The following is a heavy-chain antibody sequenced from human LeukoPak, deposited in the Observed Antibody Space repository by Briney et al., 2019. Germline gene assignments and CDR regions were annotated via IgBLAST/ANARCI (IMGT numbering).Heavy chain of an antibody. D-gene: IGHD1-26*01. CDR1: GFTFSSYA. Sequence: PGGSLRLSCAASGFTFSSYAMHWVRQAPGKGLEWVAVISYDGSNKYYADSVKGRFTISRDNSKNTLYLQMNSLRAEDTAMYYCATNSGSPGGYWDQGTLVTVSS. J-gene: IGHJ4*02. CDR2: ISYDGSNK. V-gene: IGHV3-30-3*01. CDR3: ATNSGSPGGY.